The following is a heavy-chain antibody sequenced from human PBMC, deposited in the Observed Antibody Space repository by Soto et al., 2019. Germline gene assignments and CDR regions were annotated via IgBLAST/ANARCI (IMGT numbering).Heavy chain of an antibody. Sequence: GGSLRLSCAASGFTFRNHAMHWVHQAPGKGLEWVGLIWYDGTSKYYADSVKGRFTISRDNSKNTLYLEMNGLRVEDTAIYYCARDQGVVIIKDHWGQGTLVTVSS. V-gene: IGHV3-33*08. CDR2: IWYDGTSK. CDR3: ARDQGVVIIKDH. J-gene: IGHJ4*02. D-gene: IGHD2-8*01. CDR1: GFTFRNHA.